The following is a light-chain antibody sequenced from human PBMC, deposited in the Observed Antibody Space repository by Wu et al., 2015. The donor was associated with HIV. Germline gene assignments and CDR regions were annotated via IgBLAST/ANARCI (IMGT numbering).Light chain of an antibody. V-gene: IGKV3-20*01. J-gene: IGKJ3*01. CDR3: QQYNNWPPLT. CDR1: QSVSSSY. Sequence: EIVLTQSPGTLSLSPGERATLSCRASQSVSSSYLAWYQQKPGQAPRLLIYGASSRATGIPDRFSGSGSGTDFTLTISTIQSEDFAVYYCQQYNNWPPLTFGPGTKVNIK. CDR2: GAS.